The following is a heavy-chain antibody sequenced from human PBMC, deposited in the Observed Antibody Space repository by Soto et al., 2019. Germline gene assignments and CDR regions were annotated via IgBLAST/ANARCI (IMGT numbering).Heavy chain of an antibody. CDR2: IYYSGST. Sequence: SETLSLTCTVSGGSISSYYWSWIRQPPGKGLEWIGYIYYSGSTNYNPSLKSRVTISVDTSKNQFSLKLSSVTAADTAVYYCARLYYYGSGSYYNEWRFDYWGQGTLGNVSS. CDR3: ARLYYYGSGSYYNEWRFDY. V-gene: IGHV4-59*01. D-gene: IGHD3-10*01. J-gene: IGHJ4*02. CDR1: GGSISSYY.